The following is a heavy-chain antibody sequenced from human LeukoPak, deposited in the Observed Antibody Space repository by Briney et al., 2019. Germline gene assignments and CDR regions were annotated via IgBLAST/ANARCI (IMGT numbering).Heavy chain of an antibody. D-gene: IGHD1-26*01. CDR3: ARGGSYGPEDYYYYGMDV. CDR2: ISSSSSYI. Sequence: GGSLRLSCAASGFTFSSYSMNWVRQAPGKGLERVSSISSSSSYIYYADSVKGRFTISRDNAKNSLYLQMNSLRAEDTAVYYCARGGSYGPEDYYYYGMDVWGQGTTVTVSS. CDR1: GFTFSSYS. J-gene: IGHJ6*02. V-gene: IGHV3-21*01.